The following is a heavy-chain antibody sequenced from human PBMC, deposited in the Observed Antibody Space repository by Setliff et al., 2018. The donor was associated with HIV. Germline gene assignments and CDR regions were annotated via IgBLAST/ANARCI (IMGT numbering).Heavy chain of an antibody. D-gene: IGHD2-15*01. CDR2: IYYSGSL. CDR3: ASQYCSAGSCFADY. Sequence: SETLSLTCTVSSGSISDSRYYWGWIRQAPGKGLEWIGSIYYSGSLYYSPSLKSRLTVSVDTSKNQFSLTLSAVTATDTAVYYCASQYCSAGSCFADYWGQGTMVT. J-gene: IGHJ4*02. CDR1: SGSISDSRYY. V-gene: IGHV4-39*01.